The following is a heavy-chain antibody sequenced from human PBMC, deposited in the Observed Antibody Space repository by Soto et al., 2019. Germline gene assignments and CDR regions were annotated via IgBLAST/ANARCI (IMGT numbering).Heavy chain of an antibody. J-gene: IGHJ6*02. V-gene: IGHV3-11*03. D-gene: IGHD3-3*01. CDR1: GFTFSDHY. CDR2: SSNSGSFT. CDR3: ASPFLTYYDFWSGYANYYYGMDV. Sequence: LRLSCAASGFTFSDHYMSWIRQAPGKGLEWIGYSSNSGSFTRYADSVKGRFSISRDNAKNTLYLQMNSLRAEDTAVYYCASPFLTYYDFWSGYANYYYGMDVWGQGTTVTVSS.